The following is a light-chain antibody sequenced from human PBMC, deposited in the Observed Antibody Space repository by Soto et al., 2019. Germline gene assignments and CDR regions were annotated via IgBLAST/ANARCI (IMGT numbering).Light chain of an antibody. CDR2: SNS. J-gene: IGLJ7*01. CDR3: QSYDSRLSGSV. Sequence: QAVVTQPPSVSGAPGQRVTISCTGSSSNIGAGYDVHWYQQLPGTAPKLLIYSNSDRPSGVPDRFSGSKSGTSASLAITGLQAEDEADYYCQSYDSRLSGSVFGGGTQLTVL. CDR1: SSNIGAGYD. V-gene: IGLV1-40*01.